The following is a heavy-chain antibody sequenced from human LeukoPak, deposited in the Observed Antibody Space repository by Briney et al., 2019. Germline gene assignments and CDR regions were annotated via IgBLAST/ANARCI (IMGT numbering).Heavy chain of an antibody. J-gene: IGHJ3*02. CDR2: ISSSSSYI. Sequence: PGRSLRLSCAASGFTFSSYSMNWVRQAPGKGLEWVSSISSSSSYIYYADSVKGRFTISRDNAKNSLYLQMNSLRAEDTAVYYCARDGDYYGSGSYYQGAFDIWGQGTMVTVSS. D-gene: IGHD3-10*01. CDR1: GFTFSSYS. CDR3: ARDGDYYGSGSYYQGAFDI. V-gene: IGHV3-21*01.